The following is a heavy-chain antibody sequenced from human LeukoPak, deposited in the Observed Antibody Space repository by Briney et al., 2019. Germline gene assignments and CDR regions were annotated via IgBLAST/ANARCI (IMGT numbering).Heavy chain of an antibody. CDR3: AKDGTSYYYIYY. V-gene: IGHV3-23*01. D-gene: IGHD2/OR15-2a*01. Sequence: GGTLRLSCAASGFTFSSYGMSWVRQAPGKGLEWVSAISGSGGSTYYADSVKGRFTVSRDDSKNTLYLQMNSLRGDDTAVYYCAKDGTSYYYIYYWGQGTLVTVSS. CDR1: GFTFSSYG. CDR2: ISGSGGST. J-gene: IGHJ4*02.